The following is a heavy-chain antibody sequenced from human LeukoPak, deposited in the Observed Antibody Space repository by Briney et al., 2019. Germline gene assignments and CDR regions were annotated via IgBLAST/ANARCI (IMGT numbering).Heavy chain of an antibody. J-gene: IGHJ6*03. CDR2: INPNSGGT. CDR3: AREWGDCSGGSCYWEYYYYYYMDV. V-gene: IGHV1-2*02. D-gene: IGHD2-15*01. CDR1: GYTFTSYY. Sequence: ASVKVSCKASGYTFTSYYMHWVRHAPGQGLEWMGWINPNSGGTNYAQKFQGRVTMTRDTSISTAYMELSRLRSDDTAVYYCAREWGDCSGGSCYWEYYYYYYMDVWGKGTTVTISS.